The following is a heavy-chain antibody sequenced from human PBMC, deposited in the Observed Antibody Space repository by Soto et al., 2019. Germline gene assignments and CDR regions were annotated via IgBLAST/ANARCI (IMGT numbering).Heavy chain of an antibody. CDR3: ARGRGDGYNQHWYFDL. D-gene: IGHD3-10*01. Sequence: SETLSLTCAVSGGSFTSNNWWTWVRQPPGQGLEWIGEINHSGSTNYNPSLKSRVSISVGTSNNQFSLKLSSVTAADTAVYYCARGRGDGYNQHWYFDLWGRGTLVTVSS. J-gene: IGHJ2*01. V-gene: IGHV4-4*02. CDR2: INHSGST. CDR1: GGSFTSNNW.